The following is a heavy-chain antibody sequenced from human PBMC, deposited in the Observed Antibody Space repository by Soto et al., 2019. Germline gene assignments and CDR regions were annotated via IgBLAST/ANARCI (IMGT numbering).Heavy chain of an antibody. CDR1: GFTFSSYW. D-gene: IGHD4-17*01. CDR2: INSDGSST. CDR3: ARDHYGGNGY. Sequence: EVQLVESGGGLVQPGGSLRLSCAASGFTFSSYWMHWVRQAPGKGLVWVSRINSDGSSTNYADSVKGRFTISRDNIKKSLYLQMNSLRAEDTAVYYCARDHYGGNGYWGQGTLVTVSS. J-gene: IGHJ4*02. V-gene: IGHV3-74*01.